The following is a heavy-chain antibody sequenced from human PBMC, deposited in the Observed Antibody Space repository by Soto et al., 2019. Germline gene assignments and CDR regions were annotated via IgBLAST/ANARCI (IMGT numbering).Heavy chain of an antibody. Sequence: QVQLQESGPGLVKPSETLSLTCTVSGGSISSYYWSWIRQPAGKGLEWIGRIYTSGSTNYNPSLKSRVTMSVDTSKNQFSLKLSSVTAADTAVYYCARDEMATTYYYYYGMDVWGQGTTVTVSS. J-gene: IGHJ6*02. CDR1: GGSISSYY. CDR3: ARDEMATTYYYYYGMDV. V-gene: IGHV4-4*07. D-gene: IGHD5-12*01. CDR2: IYTSGST.